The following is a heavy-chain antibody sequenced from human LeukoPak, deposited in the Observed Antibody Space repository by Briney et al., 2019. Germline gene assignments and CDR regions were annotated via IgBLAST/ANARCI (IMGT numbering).Heavy chain of an antibody. CDR2: TSYDGNHT. V-gene: IGHV3-30*04. Sequence: GGSLRLSCATSGFTFSNYALHWVRQAPGKGLEWVAVTSYDGNHTYYADSVKCRFTISRDNSKNTLYLQMNSLKVEDTAVYYCARGLSEHDYWGQGTLVTVSS. CDR1: GFTFSNYA. D-gene: IGHD1-14*01. J-gene: IGHJ4*02. CDR3: ARGLSEHDY.